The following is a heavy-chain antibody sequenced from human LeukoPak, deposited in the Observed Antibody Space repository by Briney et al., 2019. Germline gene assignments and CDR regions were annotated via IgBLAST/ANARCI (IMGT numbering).Heavy chain of an antibody. CDR1: GFTLSSYG. J-gene: IGHJ4*02. CDR3: SGSYYSGFDY. Sequence: GGSLRLSCAASGFTLSSYGMHWVCQAPGKGLEWVAFIRYDGSNKYYADSVKGRFTISRDNSKNTLYLQMNSLRAEDTAVYYCSGSYYSGFDYWGQGARVTVSS. V-gene: IGHV3-30*02. CDR2: IRYDGSNK. D-gene: IGHD3-10*01.